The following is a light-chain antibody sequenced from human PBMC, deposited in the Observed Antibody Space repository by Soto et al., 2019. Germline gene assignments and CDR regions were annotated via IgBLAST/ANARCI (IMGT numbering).Light chain of an antibody. CDR2: KAF. CDR1: QSISSW. CDR3: QQYHSYSLT. Sequence: DIQMTQSPSTLSASVGDRVTITCRASQSISSWLAWYQQKPGKAPKLLIYKAFSLEGGVPSRFSSSGSGTDFTLTISSLQPDDFATDYCQQYHSYSLTFGGGTKVDIK. V-gene: IGKV1-5*03. J-gene: IGKJ4*01.